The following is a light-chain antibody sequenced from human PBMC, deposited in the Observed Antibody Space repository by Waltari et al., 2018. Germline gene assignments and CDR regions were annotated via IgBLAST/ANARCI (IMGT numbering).Light chain of an antibody. V-gene: IGLV2-14*03. Sequence: QSALTQPASVSGSPGQSITISCTGSSSDVGGDDSVSWYEDHPGQAPKVIIYDVKKRPSGVSDCFPGPKVGYPASLTNSGLQAEDEATFYCSSQSTKNGVIFGGGTKVTVL. CDR2: DVK. CDR3: SSQSTKNGVI. J-gene: IGLJ2*01. CDR1: SSDVGGDDS.